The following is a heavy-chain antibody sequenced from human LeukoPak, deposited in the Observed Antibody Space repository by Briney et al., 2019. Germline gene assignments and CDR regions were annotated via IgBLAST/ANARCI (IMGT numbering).Heavy chain of an antibody. CDR3: ARLPNDAFDI. CDR2: ISYIGST. CDR1: GDSFSSHY. Sequence: SETLSLTCAVSGDSFSSHYWTWIRQPPGKGLEWIGYISYIGSTNYNPSLKSRVTISIDTSKNQFSLKLSSVTAADTAVYYCARLPNDAFDIWGQGTMVTVSS. J-gene: IGHJ3*02. V-gene: IGHV4-59*11.